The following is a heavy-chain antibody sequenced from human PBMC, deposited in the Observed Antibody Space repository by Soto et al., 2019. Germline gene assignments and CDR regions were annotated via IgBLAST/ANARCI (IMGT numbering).Heavy chain of an antibody. CDR2: ISSSSSTI. Sequence: PGGSLRLSCAASGFTFSSYSMNWVRQAPGKGLEWVSYISSSSSTIYYADSVKGRFTISRDNAKDSLYLQMNSLRAEDTAVYYCARLAYGSGNYYYYYMDVWGKGTTVTVSS. CDR3: ARLAYGSGNYYYYYMDV. D-gene: IGHD3-10*01. CDR1: GFTFSSYS. V-gene: IGHV3-48*01. J-gene: IGHJ6*03.